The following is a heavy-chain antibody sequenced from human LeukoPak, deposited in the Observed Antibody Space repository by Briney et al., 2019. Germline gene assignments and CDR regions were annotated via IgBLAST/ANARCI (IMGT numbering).Heavy chain of an antibody. CDR1: GYTFTSYG. V-gene: IGHV1-18*01. CDR2: ISAYNGNT. Sequence: GASVKVSCKASGYTFTSYGISWVRQAPGQGLEWMGWISAYNGNTNYAQKLQGRVTMTTDTSTSTAYMELRSLRSDDTAVYYCARVRFTMVRGASYYYYGMDVWGRGTTVTVSS. J-gene: IGHJ6*02. D-gene: IGHD3-10*01. CDR3: ARVRFTMVRGASYYYYGMDV.